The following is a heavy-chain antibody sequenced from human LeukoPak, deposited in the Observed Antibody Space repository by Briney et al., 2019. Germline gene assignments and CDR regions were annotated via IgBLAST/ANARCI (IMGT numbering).Heavy chain of an antibody. Sequence: GGSLRLSCAASGFPFSDYVMHWVRQAPGKGLEWVSVIRYDGNNKYYADSVKGRFTISRDNSKNTLYLQMNSLRAEDTAVYYCAKRAMWDLYWYFDLWGRGTLVTVSS. CDR2: IRYDGNNK. J-gene: IGHJ2*01. CDR3: AKRAMWDLYWYFDL. D-gene: IGHD1-26*01. V-gene: IGHV3-30*02. CDR1: GFPFSDYV.